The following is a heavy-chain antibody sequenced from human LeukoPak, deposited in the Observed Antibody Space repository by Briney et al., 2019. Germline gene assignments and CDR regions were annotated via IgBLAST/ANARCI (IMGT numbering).Heavy chain of an antibody. CDR2: ISYDGSNK. J-gene: IGHJ4*02. Sequence: PGGSLRLSCAASGFTFSSYGMHWVRQAPGKGLEWVAVISYDGSNKYYADSVKGRFTISRDNSKNTLYLQMNSLRAEDTAVYYCARARGYEAIWFDYWGQGTLVTVSS. D-gene: IGHD2-2*01. CDR1: GFTFSSYG. V-gene: IGHV3-30*03. CDR3: ARARGYEAIWFDY.